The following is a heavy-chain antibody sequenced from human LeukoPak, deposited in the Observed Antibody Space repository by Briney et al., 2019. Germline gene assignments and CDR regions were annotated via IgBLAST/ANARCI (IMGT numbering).Heavy chain of an antibody. CDR3: ARGLGYSYGYFDY. Sequence: GASVKVSCKASGYTFTGYYMHWVRQAPGQGLEWMGWINPNSGGTNYAQKFQGRVTVTRDTSISTAYMELSRLRSDDTAVYYCARGLGYSYGYFDYWGQGTLVTVSS. CDR2: INPNSGGT. V-gene: IGHV1-2*02. D-gene: IGHD5-18*01. J-gene: IGHJ4*02. CDR1: GYTFTGYY.